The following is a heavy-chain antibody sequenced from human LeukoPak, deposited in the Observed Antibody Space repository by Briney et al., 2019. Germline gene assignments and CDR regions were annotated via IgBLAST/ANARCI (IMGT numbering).Heavy chain of an antibody. Sequence: SETLSLTCTVSGYSISSGYYWGWIRQPPGKGLEWIGSIYHSGSTYYNPSLKSRVTISVDTSKNQFSLKLSSVTAADTAVYYCARWYYYDSSGFDAFDIWGQGTLVTVSS. V-gene: IGHV4-38-2*02. CDR3: ARWYYYDSSGFDAFDI. D-gene: IGHD3-22*01. CDR2: IYHSGST. CDR1: GYSISSGYY. J-gene: IGHJ3*02.